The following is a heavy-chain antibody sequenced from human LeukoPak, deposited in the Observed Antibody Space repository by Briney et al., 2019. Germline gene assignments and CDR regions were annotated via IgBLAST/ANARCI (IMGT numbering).Heavy chain of an antibody. V-gene: IGHV3-7*03. Sequence: PGGSLRLSRAASGSTFSSYWMNWARQAPGKGLEWVASINHNGNVNYYVDSVKGRFTISRDNAKNSLYLQMSNLRAEDTAVYFCARGGGLDVWGQGATVTVSS. J-gene: IGHJ6*02. CDR3: ARGGGLDV. CDR1: GSTFSSYW. D-gene: IGHD3-16*01. CDR2: INHNGNVN.